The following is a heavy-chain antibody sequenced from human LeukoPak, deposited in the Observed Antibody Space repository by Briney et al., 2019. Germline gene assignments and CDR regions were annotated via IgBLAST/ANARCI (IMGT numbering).Heavy chain of an antibody. CDR2: IHPNSGVT. CDR3: ERLAAVPG. Sequence: ASVKVSCKASGYTFTGYYLHWGRQAPGQGLEWMGWIHPNSGVTNYAQKFQGRVTMTRQTYISTAYMELRSLRSDDTAVYYCERLAAVPGWGQGPLVSVSS. D-gene: IGHD6-19*01. J-gene: IGHJ1*01. V-gene: IGHV1-2*02. CDR1: GYTFTGYY.